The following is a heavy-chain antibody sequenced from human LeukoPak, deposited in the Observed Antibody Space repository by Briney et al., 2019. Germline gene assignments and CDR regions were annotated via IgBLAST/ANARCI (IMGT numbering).Heavy chain of an antibody. CDR1: GYTFTSYY. D-gene: IGHD5-12*01. V-gene: IGHV1-46*01. CDR2: INPTGGST. J-gene: IGHJ4*02. CDR3: AREGGYDYDFDY. Sequence: ASVKVSCKASGYTFTSYYMHWVRQAPGQGLEWMGLINPTGGSTGYAQKFQGRVTMTRDTSASTAYMELSSLRSEDMAVYYCAREGGYDYDFDYWGQGTLVTVSS.